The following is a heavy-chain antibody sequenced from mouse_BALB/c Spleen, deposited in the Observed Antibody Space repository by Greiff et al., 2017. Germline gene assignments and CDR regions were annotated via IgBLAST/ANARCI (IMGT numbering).Heavy chain of an antibody. V-gene: IGHV5-17*02. CDR2: ISSGSSTI. D-gene: IGHD2-14*01. CDR3: ARKVYYRYDVGGYAMDY. J-gene: IGHJ4*01. CDR1: GFTFSSFG. Sequence: EVHLVESGGGLVQPGGSRKLSCAASGFTFSSFGMHWVRQAPEKGLEWVAYISSGSSTIYYADTVKGRFTISRDNPKNTLFLQMTSLRSEDTAMYYCARKVYYRYDVGGYAMDYWGQGTSVTVSS.